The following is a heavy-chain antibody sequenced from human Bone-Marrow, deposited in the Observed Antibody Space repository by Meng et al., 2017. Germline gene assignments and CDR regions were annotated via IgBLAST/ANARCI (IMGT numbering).Heavy chain of an antibody. V-gene: IGHV4-59*01. CDR1: GDSISSYY. Sequence: SETLSLTCTVSGDSISSYYWSWIRQSPGEGLEWIGYIYYSGSTDYNPSLKSRVTMSIDTSKNQFSLKLTSVTAADTAVYYCARETYYSGSGTYLYYFVYWGQGTLVTVSS. CDR3: ARETYYSGSGTYLYYFVY. J-gene: IGHJ4*02. CDR2: IYYSGST. D-gene: IGHD3-10*01.